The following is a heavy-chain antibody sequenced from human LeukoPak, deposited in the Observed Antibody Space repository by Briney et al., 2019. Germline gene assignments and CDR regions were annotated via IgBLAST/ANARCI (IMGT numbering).Heavy chain of an antibody. CDR2: INPNSGGT. CDR3: ARDPLEWLVLPKAFDI. D-gene: IGHD3-3*01. Sequence: GASVKVSCKASGYTFTGYYMHWVRQAPGQGLEWMGWINPNSGGTNYAQKFQGRVTMTRDTSINTAYMELSRLRSDDTAVYYCARDPLEWLVLPKAFDIWGQGTMVTVSS. J-gene: IGHJ3*02. CDR1: GYTFTGYY. V-gene: IGHV1-2*02.